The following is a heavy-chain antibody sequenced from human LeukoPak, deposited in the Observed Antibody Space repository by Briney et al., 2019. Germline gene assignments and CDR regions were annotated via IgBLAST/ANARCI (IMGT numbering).Heavy chain of an antibody. D-gene: IGHD2-2*01. J-gene: IGHJ4*02. V-gene: IGHV4-34*01. CDR3: ASSDCSSTSCYPAASDY. CDR2: INHSGST. Sequence: SETLSLTCTVSGGSISGYYWSWIRQPPGKGLEWIGEINHSGSTNYNPSLKSRVTISVDTSKNQFSLKLSSVTAADTAVYYCASSDCSSTSCYPAASDYWGQGTLVTVSS. CDR1: GGSISGYY.